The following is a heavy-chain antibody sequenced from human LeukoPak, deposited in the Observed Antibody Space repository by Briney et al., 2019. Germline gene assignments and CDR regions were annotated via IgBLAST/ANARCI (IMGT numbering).Heavy chain of an antibody. V-gene: IGHV3-30-3*01. CDR3: ARGGTITMIANWFDP. D-gene: IGHD3-22*01. CDR1: GFTFSSYA. CDR2: ISYDGSNK. J-gene: IGHJ5*02. Sequence: GRSLRLSCAASGFTFSSYAMHWVRQAPGKGLEWVAVISYDGSNKYYADSVKGRFTISRDNSKNTLYLQMNSLRAEDTAVYYCARGGTITMIANWFDPWGQGTLVTVSS.